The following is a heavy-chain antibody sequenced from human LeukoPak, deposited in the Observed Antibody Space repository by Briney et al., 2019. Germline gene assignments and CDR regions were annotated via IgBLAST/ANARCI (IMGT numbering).Heavy chain of an antibody. Sequence: ASVKVSCKASGCTFTSYYMHWVRQAPGQELEWMGIINPSGGSTSYAQKFQGRVTMTRDTSTSTVYMELSSLRSEDTAVYYCARGQGWFGPDYWGQGTLVTVSS. CDR1: GCTFTSYY. J-gene: IGHJ4*02. CDR3: ARGQGWFGPDY. D-gene: IGHD3-10*01. V-gene: IGHV1-46*01. CDR2: INPSGGST.